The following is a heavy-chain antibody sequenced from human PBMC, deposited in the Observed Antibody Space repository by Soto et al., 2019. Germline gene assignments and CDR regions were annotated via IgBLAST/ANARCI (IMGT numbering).Heavy chain of an antibody. Sequence: ASVKVSCKASGYTFTGYYMHWVRQAPGQGLEWMGWINPNSGGTNYAQKFQGRVTMTRDTSISTAYMELSRLRSDDTAVYYCARVPPYYDFWSGPPEGMDVWGQGTTVTVSS. J-gene: IGHJ6*02. V-gene: IGHV1-2*02. D-gene: IGHD3-3*01. CDR2: INPNSGGT. CDR3: ARVPPYYDFWSGPPEGMDV. CDR1: GYTFTGYY.